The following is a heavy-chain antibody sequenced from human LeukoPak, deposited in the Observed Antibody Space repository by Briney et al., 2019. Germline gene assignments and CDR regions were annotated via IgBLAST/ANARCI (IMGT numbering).Heavy chain of an antibody. Sequence: PGGSLRLSCAASGFTFSSYSMNWVRQAPGKGLEWVSSISSSSSYIYYADSVKGRFTISRDNAKNSLYLQMNSLRAEDTAVYYCAREGPTASSYYYYYMDVWGNGTTVTVSS. D-gene: IGHD4-17*01. CDR1: GFTFSSYS. CDR3: AREGPTASSYYYYYMDV. CDR2: ISSSSSYI. V-gene: IGHV3-21*01. J-gene: IGHJ6*03.